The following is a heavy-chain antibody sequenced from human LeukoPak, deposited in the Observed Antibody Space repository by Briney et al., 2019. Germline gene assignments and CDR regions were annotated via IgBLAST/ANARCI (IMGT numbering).Heavy chain of an antibody. D-gene: IGHD4-17*01. Sequence: PSETLSLTCAVYGGSFSGYYWSWIRQPPGQGREWIGEINHSGSTNYNPSLKSRVTISVDTSKNQFSLKLSSVTGADTAVYYCARANYGDFDYWGQGTLVTVSS. V-gene: IGHV4-34*01. CDR1: GGSFSGYY. CDR3: ARANYGDFDY. CDR2: INHSGST. J-gene: IGHJ4*02.